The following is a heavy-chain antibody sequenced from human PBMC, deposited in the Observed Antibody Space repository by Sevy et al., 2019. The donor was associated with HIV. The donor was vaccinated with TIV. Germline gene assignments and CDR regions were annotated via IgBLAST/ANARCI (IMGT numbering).Heavy chain of an antibody. J-gene: IGHJ4*02. CDR1: GFTFSDYY. CDR2: ISSSGSTI. CDR3: AREVSGIQLWSCFDY. Sequence: GGSLRLSCAASGFTFSDYYMSWIRQAPGKGLEWVSYISSSGSTIYYADSVKGRFTISRDNAKNSLYLQMNSLRAEDTAVYYCAREVSGIQLWSCFDYWGQGTLVTVSS. V-gene: IGHV3-11*01. D-gene: IGHD5-18*01.